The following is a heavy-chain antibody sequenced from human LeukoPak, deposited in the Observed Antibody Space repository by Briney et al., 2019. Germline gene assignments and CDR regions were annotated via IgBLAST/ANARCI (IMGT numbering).Heavy chain of an antibody. J-gene: IGHJ4*02. CDR3: AKFSGDICYDFGN. Sequence: SETLSLTCTVSGGSIISYYWSWIRQPPGKGLEWIGYIYYSGSTNYNPSLKSRVTISVDTSKNQFSLNLRSVTAADTAVYYCAKFSGDICYDFGNWGQGTLVTVSS. D-gene: IGHD5-12*01. CDR2: IYYSGST. V-gene: IGHV4-59*01. CDR1: GGSIISYY.